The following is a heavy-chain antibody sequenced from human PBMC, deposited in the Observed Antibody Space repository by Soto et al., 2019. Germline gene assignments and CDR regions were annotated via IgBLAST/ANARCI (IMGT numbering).Heavy chain of an antibody. D-gene: IGHD1-1*01. CDR2: INKDGSEK. CDR3: ARDASRNDLEF. Sequence: EAQLVESGGGLVQPGGSLRLSCAASGFTFSSYWMNWVRQTPGKGLEWVTNINKDGSEKYYVDSVKGRFTISRDNAENSLHLQMNRLRAEDTGVYYCARDASRNDLEFWGQGIVVTVSS. J-gene: IGHJ4*02. V-gene: IGHV3-7*04. CDR1: GFTFSSYW.